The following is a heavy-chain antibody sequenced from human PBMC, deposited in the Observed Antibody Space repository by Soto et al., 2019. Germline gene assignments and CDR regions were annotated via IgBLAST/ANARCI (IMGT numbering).Heavy chain of an antibody. D-gene: IGHD3-10*01. CDR1: GGSITSGGYC. CDR2: IYYSGSS. J-gene: IGHJ4*02. CDR3: EIDGDYFGSGSPPLLSK. Sequence: QVQLQESGPGLVKPSQTLSLTCTVSGGSITSGGYCWTWIRQHPVKGLEWMGHIYYSGSSSYNPYLKSRLTISIDTSKNQFSLKLTSVTAAYMAVYYCEIDGDYFGSGSPPLLSKWGQGTLVTVSS. V-gene: IGHV4-31*03.